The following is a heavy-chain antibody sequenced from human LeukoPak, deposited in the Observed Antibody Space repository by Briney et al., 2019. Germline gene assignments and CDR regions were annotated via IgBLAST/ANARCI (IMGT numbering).Heavy chain of an antibody. CDR2: IKQDGSEK. CDR1: GFTFTTYW. Sequence: GGSLRLSCAASGFTFTTYWMGWVRQAPGEGLEWVANIKQDGSEKYYMDSVKGRFTISRDNAKNSLSLQMSSLRAEDTAVYYCAWIAAAVPDQWGQGTLVTVSS. D-gene: IGHD6-13*01. J-gene: IGHJ5*02. V-gene: IGHV3-7*01. CDR3: AWIAAAVPDQ.